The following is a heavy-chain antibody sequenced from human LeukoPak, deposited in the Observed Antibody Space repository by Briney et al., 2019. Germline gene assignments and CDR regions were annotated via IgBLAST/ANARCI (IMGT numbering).Heavy chain of an antibody. D-gene: IGHD3-22*01. CDR1: GGSISSYY. J-gene: IGHJ4*02. V-gene: IGHV4-59*01. CDR3: ARGRRAPTYYYDSSGLKKYCFDY. CDR2: IYYSGST. Sequence: SETLSLTCTVSGGSISSYYWSWIRQPPGKGLEWIGYIYYSGSTNYNPSLKSRVTISVDTSKNQFSLKLSSVTAADTAVYYCARGRRAPTYYYDSSGLKKYCFDYWGQGTLVTVSS.